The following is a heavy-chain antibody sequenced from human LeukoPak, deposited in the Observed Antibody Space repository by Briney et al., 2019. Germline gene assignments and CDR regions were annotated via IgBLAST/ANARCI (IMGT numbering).Heavy chain of an antibody. J-gene: IGHJ4*02. V-gene: IGHV3-48*04. D-gene: IGHD3-22*01. CDR3: ARVSALYYYDSSGHDY. CDR2: ISSSSSTI. CDR1: GFTFSSYS. Sequence: GGSLRLSCAASGFTFSSYSMNWVRQAPGKGLEWVSYISSSSSTIYYADSVKGRFTISRDNAKNSLYLQMNSLRAEDTAVYYCARVSALYYYDSSGHDYWGQGTLVTVSS.